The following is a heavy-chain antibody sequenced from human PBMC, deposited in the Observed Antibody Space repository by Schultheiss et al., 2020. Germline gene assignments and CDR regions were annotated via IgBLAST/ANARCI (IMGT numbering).Heavy chain of an antibody. CDR2: INPNSGGT. D-gene: IGHD1-26*01. V-gene: IGHV1-2*02. Sequence: ASVKVSCKASGYTFTGYYIHWVRQAPGQGLDWMGWINPNSGGTNYAQKFQGRVTMTRDTSISTAYMELSSLRSEDTAVYYCATSPQKVGATTFTFGMDVWGQGTTVTVSS. J-gene: IGHJ6*02. CDR3: ATSPQKVGATTFTFGMDV. CDR1: GYTFTGYY.